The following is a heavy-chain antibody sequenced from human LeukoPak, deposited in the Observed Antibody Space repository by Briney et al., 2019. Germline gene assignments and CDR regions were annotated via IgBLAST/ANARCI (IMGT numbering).Heavy chain of an antibody. CDR1: GGSVSSGSYY. Sequence: SETLSLTCTVSGGSVSSGSYYWSWIRQPPGKGLEWIGYIYYSGSTNYNPSLKSRVTISVDTSKNQFSLKLSSVTAADTAVYYCARLSRPGYCSSTSCYGWGQGTLVTVSS. CDR2: IYYSGST. CDR3: ARLSRPGYCSSTSCYG. J-gene: IGHJ4*02. V-gene: IGHV4-61*01. D-gene: IGHD2-2*01.